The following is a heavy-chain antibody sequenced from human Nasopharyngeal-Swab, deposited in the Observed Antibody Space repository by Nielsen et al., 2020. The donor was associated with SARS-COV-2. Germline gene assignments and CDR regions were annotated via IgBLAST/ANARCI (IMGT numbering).Heavy chain of an antibody. Sequence: WVRQAPGQRLEWMGWINAGNGNTKYSQKFQGRVTITRDTSASTAYMELSSLRSEDMAVYYCARDPTVTTDYYYYYYMDVWGKGTTVTVSS. CDR2: INAGNGNT. CDR3: ARDPTVTTDYYYYYYMDV. V-gene: IGHV1-3*01. J-gene: IGHJ6*03. D-gene: IGHD4-17*01.